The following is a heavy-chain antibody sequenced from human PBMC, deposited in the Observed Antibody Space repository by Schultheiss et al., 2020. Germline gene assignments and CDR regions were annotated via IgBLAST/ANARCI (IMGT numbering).Heavy chain of an antibody. CDR3: AHSNYDSSLGAFDI. V-gene: IGHV2-5*08. J-gene: IGHJ3*02. CDR2: IDWDDDK. CDR1: GFSLSTSGMR. D-gene: IGHD3-22*01. Sequence: SGPTLVKPTQTLTLTCTFSGFSLSTSGMRVSWIRQPPGKALEWLARIDWDDDKRYSPSLKSRLTITKDTSKNQVVLTMTNMDPVDTATYYCAHSNYDSSLGAFDIWGKGTMVTVSS.